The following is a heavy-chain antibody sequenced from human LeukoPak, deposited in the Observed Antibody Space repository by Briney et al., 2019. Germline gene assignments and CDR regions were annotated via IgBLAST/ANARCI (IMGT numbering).Heavy chain of an antibody. J-gene: IGHJ1*01. Sequence: ASVKVSCRASANTLINYCIHWVRQAPGQGLEWMGIINPSGDIANYAQKFQGRVTLTRDTSTSTVYMELSSLTSEDTAVYYCARPPDCGGDCYKYLQQWGQGTLVIVSS. V-gene: IGHV1-46*01. CDR2: INPSGDIA. CDR3: ARPPDCGGDCYKYLQQ. D-gene: IGHD2-21*02. CDR1: ANTLINYC.